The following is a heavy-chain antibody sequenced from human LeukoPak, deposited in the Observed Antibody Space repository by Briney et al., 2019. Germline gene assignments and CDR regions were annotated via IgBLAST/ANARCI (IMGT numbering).Heavy chain of an antibody. Sequence: GGSLRHSCAASGNYWMHWVRQAPGKGLVWVSHINSDGSWTSYADSVKGRFTISKDNAKNTVYLQMNSLRAEDTAVYYCVSFYETYWGRGTLVTVSS. CDR2: INSDGSWT. CDR3: VSFYETY. D-gene: IGHD2/OR15-2a*01. V-gene: IGHV3-74*01. J-gene: IGHJ4*02. CDR1: GNYW.